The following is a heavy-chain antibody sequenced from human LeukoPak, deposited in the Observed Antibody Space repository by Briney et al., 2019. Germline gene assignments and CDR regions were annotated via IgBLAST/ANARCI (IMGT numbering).Heavy chain of an antibody. J-gene: IGHJ4*02. D-gene: IGHD5-18*01. CDR1: GLTFKDYG. CDR2: ISGDGGTT. V-gene: IGHV3-43*02. Sequence: GGSLRLSCATSGLTFKDYGMHWVRQAPGKGLEWVSLISGDGGTTFYADSVKGRFTISRDNNKNSLYLQMNSLRTEDTAFYYCAKDIGERGYKDFWGQGTLVTVSS. CDR3: AKDIGERGYKDF.